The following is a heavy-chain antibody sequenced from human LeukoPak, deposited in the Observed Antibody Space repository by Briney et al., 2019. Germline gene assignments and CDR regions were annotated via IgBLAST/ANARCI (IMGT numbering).Heavy chain of an antibody. V-gene: IGHV3-30*02. CDR2: IQYDGSNQ. D-gene: IGHD2-8*01. CDR3: AKDRCSNGVGCYYYYMDV. Sequence: GGSLRLSCAASGFTLTNYSMNWVRQAPGKGLEWVSYIQYDGSNQQYADSVKGRFSISRDSSKNILHLQMNSLRAEDTAVYYCAKDRCSNGVGCYYYYMDVWGKGTTVTISS. CDR1: GFTLTNYS. J-gene: IGHJ6*03.